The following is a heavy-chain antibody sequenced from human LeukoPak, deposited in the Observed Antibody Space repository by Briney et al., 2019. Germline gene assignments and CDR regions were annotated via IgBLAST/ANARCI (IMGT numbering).Heavy chain of an antibody. Sequence: PGGSLRLSCAASGFTFSSYAMSWVRQAPGKGLEWVSAISGSGGSTYYADSVKGRFTISRDNSKNTLYLQMNSLRAEDTAIYYCAKVAPGYCSSTSCYRGIDYWGQGTLVTVSS. CDR3: AKVAPGYCSSTSCYRGIDY. V-gene: IGHV3-23*01. CDR1: GFTFSSYA. D-gene: IGHD2-2*01. CDR2: ISGSGGST. J-gene: IGHJ4*02.